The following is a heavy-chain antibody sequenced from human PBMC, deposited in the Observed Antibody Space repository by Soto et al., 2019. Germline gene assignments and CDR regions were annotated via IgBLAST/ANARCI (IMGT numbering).Heavy chain of an antibody. D-gene: IGHD3-3*01. J-gene: IGHJ6*02. V-gene: IGHV6-1*01. CDR1: GDSVCRTSAA. CDR2: TYYRSKWYN. Sequence: SPTVSLTYALSGDSVCRTSAAWNWIRQSPSRGLEWLGRTYYRSKWYNDYAVSVKSRITINPDTSKNQFSLQLNSVTPEDTAVYYCARDRGTIFGVVIYYYYYGMDVWGQVTTVTVSS. CDR3: ARDRGTIFGVVIYYYYYGMDV.